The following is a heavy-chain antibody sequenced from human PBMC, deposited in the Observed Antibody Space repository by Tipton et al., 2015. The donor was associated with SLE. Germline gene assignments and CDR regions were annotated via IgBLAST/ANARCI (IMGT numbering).Heavy chain of an antibody. CDR3: ARSTDQNWFDP. J-gene: IGHJ5*02. Sequence: TLSLTCTVSGGSISSGRYYWSWIRQPAGKGLEWIGRIYTSGSTNYNPSLKSRVTISVDTSKKQFSLKLSSVTAADTAVYYCARSTDQNWFDPWGQGTLVTVSS. CDR2: IYTSGST. V-gene: IGHV4-61*02. CDR1: GGSISSGRYY. D-gene: IGHD2-2*01.